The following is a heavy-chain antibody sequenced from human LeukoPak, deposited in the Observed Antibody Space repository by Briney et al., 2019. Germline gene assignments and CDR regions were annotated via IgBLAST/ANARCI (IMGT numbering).Heavy chain of an antibody. D-gene: IGHD3-22*01. Sequence: PSQTLSLTCAVSGGSISSSNWWSWVRQPPGKGLEWIGEIYHSGSTNYNPSLKSRVTISVDKSKNQFSLKLSSVTAADTAVYYCARKTRVKYYYDSSGYYYVFDYWGQGTLVTVSS. CDR3: ARKTRVKYYYDSSGYYYVFDY. CDR1: GGSISSSNW. J-gene: IGHJ4*02. V-gene: IGHV4-4*02. CDR2: IYHSGST.